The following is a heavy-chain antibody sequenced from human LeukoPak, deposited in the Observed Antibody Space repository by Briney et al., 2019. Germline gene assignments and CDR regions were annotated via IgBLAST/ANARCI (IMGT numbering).Heavy chain of an antibody. D-gene: IGHD6-13*01. CDR1: GYTFIDHY. Sequence: GASVKVSCKAYGYTFIDHYIHWVRQAPGQGLEWMGWMSPKSGGTNSVQKFQGRVTMTRDTSISTAYMGMSNLTSDDTAVYYCARAVPKQELVRGAFDYWGQGILVTVSS. CDR3: ARAVPKQELVRGAFDY. J-gene: IGHJ4*02. CDR2: MSPKSGGT. V-gene: IGHV1-2*02.